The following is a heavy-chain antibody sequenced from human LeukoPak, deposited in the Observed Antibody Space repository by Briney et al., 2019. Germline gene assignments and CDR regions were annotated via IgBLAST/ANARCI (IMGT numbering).Heavy chain of an antibody. CDR2: IVVGSGNT. Sequence: GTSVKVSCKASGFTFTSSAMQWVRQARGQRLKWIGWIVVGSGNTNYAQKFQERVTITRDMSTSTAYMELSSLRSEDTAVYYCAARSSGYYYVHVAFDIWGQGTMVTVSS. CDR3: AARSSGYYYVHVAFDI. D-gene: IGHD3-22*01. V-gene: IGHV1-58*02. CDR1: GFTFTSSA. J-gene: IGHJ3*02.